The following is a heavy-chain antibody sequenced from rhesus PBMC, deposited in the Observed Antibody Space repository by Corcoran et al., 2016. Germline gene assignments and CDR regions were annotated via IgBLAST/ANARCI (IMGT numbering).Heavy chain of an antibody. CDR3: AKDNGYSGSFDY. CDR2: INSGGGST. D-gene: IGHD6-25*01. J-gene: IGHJ4*01. CDR1: GFTFSSYG. V-gene: IGHV3S5*01. Sequence: EVQLVETGGGLVQPGGSLKLSCAASGFTFSSYGMSWVRQAPGKGLGWVSAINSGGGSTYYADSVKGRFTISRDNSKNTLSLQMNSLRAEDTAVYYCAKDNGYSGSFDYWGQGVLVTVSS.